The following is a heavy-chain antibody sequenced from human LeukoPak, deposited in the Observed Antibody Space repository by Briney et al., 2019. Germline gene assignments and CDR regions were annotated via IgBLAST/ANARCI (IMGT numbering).Heavy chain of an antibody. CDR2: IKGDGSAK. J-gene: IGHJ3*02. CDR3: ARDRGWIQHDI. CDR1: GFAFSDSW. Sequence: GGSLRLSCAAPGFAFSDSWMTWIRQAPGKGLEWVAFIKGDGSAKKYVDSVKGRFTISRDSAKNSLFLQMNSLRAEDTAVYYCARDRGWIQHDIWGQGTMVTVSS. V-gene: IGHV3-7*01. D-gene: IGHD5-18*01.